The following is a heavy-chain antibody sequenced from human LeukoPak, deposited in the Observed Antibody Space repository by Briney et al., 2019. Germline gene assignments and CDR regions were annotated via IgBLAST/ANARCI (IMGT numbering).Heavy chain of an antibody. CDR3: ARGDTYYDFWSGYYEG. CDR2: INPSGGST. V-gene: IGHV1-46*01. Sequence: GASVKVSCKASGCTFTSYYMHWVRQAPGQGLEWMGIINPSGGSTSYAQKFQGRVTMTRDTSTSTVYMELSSLRSEDTAVYYCARGDTYYDFWSGYYEGWGQGTLVTVSS. J-gene: IGHJ4*02. CDR1: GCTFTSYY. D-gene: IGHD3-3*01.